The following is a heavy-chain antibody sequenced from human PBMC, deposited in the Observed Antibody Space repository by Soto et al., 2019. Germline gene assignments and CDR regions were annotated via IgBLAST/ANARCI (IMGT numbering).Heavy chain of an antibody. CDR3: ARDSGGFGWNYGKYGMDV. J-gene: IGHJ6*02. CDR1: GDSVSSNSAA. Sequence: PSQTLSLTCAISGDSVSSNSAAWNWIRQSPSRGLEWLGRTYYRSKWYNDYAVSVRSRITINPDTSKNQFSLQLNSVTPEDTAVYYCARDSGGFGWNYGKYGMDVWGQGTTVTVSS. CDR2: TYYRSKWYN. D-gene: IGHD1-7*01. V-gene: IGHV6-1*01.